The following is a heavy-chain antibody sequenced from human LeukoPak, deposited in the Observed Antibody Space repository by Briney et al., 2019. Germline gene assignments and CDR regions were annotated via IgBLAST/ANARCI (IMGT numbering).Heavy chain of an antibody. CDR1: GFTFSDYY. CDR2: ISSSGSTI. CDR3: AKEEYDSSGYPYFDY. Sequence: GGSLRLSCAASGFTFSDYYMSWIRQAPGKGLEWVSYISSSGSTIYYADSVKGRFTISRDNAKNSLYLQMNSLRAEDTAVYYCAKEEYDSSGYPYFDYWGQGTLVTVSS. J-gene: IGHJ4*02. V-gene: IGHV3-11*04. D-gene: IGHD3-22*01.